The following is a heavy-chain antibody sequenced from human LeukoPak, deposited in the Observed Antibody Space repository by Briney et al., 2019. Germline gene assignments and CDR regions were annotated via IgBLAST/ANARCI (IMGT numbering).Heavy chain of an antibody. CDR1: GGSISSSSYY. CDR3: ARVTRGYSYGPLDY. D-gene: IGHD5-18*01. V-gene: IGHV4-61*01. CDR2: IYYGGST. J-gene: IGHJ4*02. Sequence: PSETLSLTCTVSGGSISSSSYYWSWIRQPPGKGLEWIGYIYYGGSTNYNASLKSRVTISLDTSKNQFSLKVSSVTAADTAVYYCARVTRGYSYGPLDYWGQGILVTVSS.